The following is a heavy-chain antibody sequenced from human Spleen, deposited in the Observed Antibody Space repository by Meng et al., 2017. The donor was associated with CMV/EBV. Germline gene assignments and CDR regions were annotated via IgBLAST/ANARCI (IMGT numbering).Heavy chain of an antibody. Sequence: GESLKISCAASGFTFSSYAMHWVRQAPGKGLEWVAVISYVGSNKYYADSVKGRFTISRDNSKNPLYLQMNSLRAEDTAVYYCARGGGMATTYRGLDYWGQGTLVTVSS. D-gene: IGHD5-24*01. CDR1: GFTFSSYA. V-gene: IGHV3-30*04. J-gene: IGHJ4*02. CDR3: ARGGGMATTYRGLDY. CDR2: ISYVGSNK.